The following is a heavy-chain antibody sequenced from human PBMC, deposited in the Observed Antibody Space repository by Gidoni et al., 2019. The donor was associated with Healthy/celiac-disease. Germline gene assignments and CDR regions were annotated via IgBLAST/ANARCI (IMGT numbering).Heavy chain of an antibody. Sequence: QVQLVQSGAEVKKPGASVKVSCKASGYTFTSYYMPWVRQPPGQGLEWMGIINPSGGSTSYAQKFQGRVTMTRDTSTSTVYMELSSLRSEDTAVYYCARAEIAPKNWFDPWGQGTLVTVSS. CDR2: INPSGGST. D-gene: IGHD6-13*01. V-gene: IGHV1-46*01. J-gene: IGHJ5*02. CDR1: GYTFTSYY. CDR3: ARAEIAPKNWFDP.